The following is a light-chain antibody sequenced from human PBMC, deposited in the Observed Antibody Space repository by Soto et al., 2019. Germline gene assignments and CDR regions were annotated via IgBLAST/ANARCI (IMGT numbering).Light chain of an antibody. Sequence: QSALTQPPSASGSLGQSVTISCTGTSSDVGGYSYVSWYQQHPGKAPKLMIYEVNRRPSGVPDRFSGSKSGDTASLTVSGLQSDDEADYYCSSYAGSNNYVFGPGTKVTVL. CDR1: SSDVGGYSY. CDR3: SSYAGSNNYV. V-gene: IGLV2-8*01. J-gene: IGLJ1*01. CDR2: EVN.